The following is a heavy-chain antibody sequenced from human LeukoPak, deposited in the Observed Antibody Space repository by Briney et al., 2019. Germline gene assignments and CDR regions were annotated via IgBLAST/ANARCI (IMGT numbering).Heavy chain of an antibody. V-gene: IGHV4-59*01. D-gene: IGHD1-26*01. CDR1: GGSISSYY. Sequence: SETLSLTCTVSGGSISSYYWSWIRQPPGKGLEWIGYIYYSGSTNYNPSLKSRVTISVDTSKNQFSLKLSSVTAADTAVYYCARVGATSTALDYWGQGTLVTVSS. J-gene: IGHJ4*02. CDR2: IYYSGST. CDR3: ARVGATSTALDY.